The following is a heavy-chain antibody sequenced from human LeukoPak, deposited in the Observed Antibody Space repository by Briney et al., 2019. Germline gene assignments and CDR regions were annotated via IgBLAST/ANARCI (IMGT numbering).Heavy chain of an antibody. V-gene: IGHV4-59*01. CDR3: ARALEQQLLSPPGAFDI. D-gene: IGHD6-13*01. Sequence: PSETLSLTCTVSGGSISSYYWSWIRQPPGKGLEWIGYIYYSGSTNYNPSLKSRVTISVDTSKNQLSLKLSSVTAADTAVYYCARALEQQLLSPPGAFDIWGQGTMVTVSS. CDR1: GGSISSYY. CDR2: IYYSGST. J-gene: IGHJ3*02.